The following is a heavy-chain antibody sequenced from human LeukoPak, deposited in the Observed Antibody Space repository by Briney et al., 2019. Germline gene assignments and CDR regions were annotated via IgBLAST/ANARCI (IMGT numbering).Heavy chain of an antibody. D-gene: IGHD3-3*01. J-gene: IGHJ6*03. CDR3: AGARGFKDFWSGYYYYYYMDV. V-gene: IGHV4-34*01. CDR2: INHSGST. Sequence: PSETLSLTCAVYGGSFSGYYWSWIRQPPGKGLEWIGEINHSGSTNYNPSLKSRVTISVDTSKNQFSLKLSSVTAADTAVYYCAGARGFKDFWSGYYYYYYMDVWGKGTTVTVSS. CDR1: GGSFSGYY.